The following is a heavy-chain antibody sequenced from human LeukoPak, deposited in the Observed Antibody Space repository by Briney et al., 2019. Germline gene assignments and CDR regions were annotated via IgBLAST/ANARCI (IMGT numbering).Heavy chain of an antibody. Sequence: HPGGSLRLSCAASGFTFSSYWMHWVRQAPGKGLEWVSYISSSSSTIYYADSVKGRFTISRDNAKNSLYLQMNSLRAEDTAVYYCARDAQRFLEWLLYFPAYYFDYWGQGTLVTVSS. CDR2: ISSSSSTI. CDR3: ARDAQRFLEWLLYFPAYYFDY. CDR1: GFTFSSYW. J-gene: IGHJ4*02. V-gene: IGHV3-48*01. D-gene: IGHD3-3*01.